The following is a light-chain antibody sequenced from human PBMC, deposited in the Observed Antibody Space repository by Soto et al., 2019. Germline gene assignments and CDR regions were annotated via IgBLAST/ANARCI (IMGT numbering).Light chain of an antibody. CDR3: QVWDSSSDHVV. V-gene: IGLV3-21*04. CDR2: YDS. J-gene: IGLJ2*01. Sequence: SYELTQPPSVSVAPGKTARITCGGNKIGSKSVHWYQQKPGQAPVLVIYYDSDRPSGIPERFTGSNSGNTATLTISRVEAGDEADYYCQVWDSSSDHVVFRGGTKVTFL. CDR1: KIGSKS.